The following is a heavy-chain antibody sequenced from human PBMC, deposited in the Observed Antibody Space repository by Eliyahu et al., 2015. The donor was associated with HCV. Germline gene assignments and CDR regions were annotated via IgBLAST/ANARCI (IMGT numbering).Heavy chain of an antibody. CDR1: GFTFRNYD. Sequence: EVQLVESGGGLVQPGGSLRLSCTASGFTFRNYDMHWVRQAPGKALEWVSAFGATGTTYYAGSVKGRFFISRENAENSFHLQMNSLTAADTAVYFCAREGVDEAFDYWGQGTWVTVSP. J-gene: IGHJ4*02. CDR3: AREGVDEAFDY. V-gene: IGHV3-13*01. D-gene: IGHD3-3*01. CDR2: FGATGTT.